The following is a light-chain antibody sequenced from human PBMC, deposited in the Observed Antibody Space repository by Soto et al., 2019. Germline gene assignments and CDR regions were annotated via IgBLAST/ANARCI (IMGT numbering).Light chain of an antibody. J-gene: IGLJ2*01. CDR3: CSYAGSSTLV. V-gene: IGLV1-44*01. Sequence: QSVLTQPPSVSGTPGLRVTISCSGGSSNIGRDTVNWYQQLPGTAPKLLMFNDDQRPSGVPDRFSGSRSGTSASLAISGLQSDDEADYFCCSYAGSSTLVFGGGTKVTVL. CDR1: SSNIGRDT. CDR2: NDD.